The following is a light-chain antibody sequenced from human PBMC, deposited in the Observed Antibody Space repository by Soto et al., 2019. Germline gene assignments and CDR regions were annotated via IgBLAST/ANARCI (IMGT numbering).Light chain of an antibody. CDR1: QSVSSY. CDR3: QPRSDWPST. V-gene: IGKV3-11*01. J-gene: IGKJ4*01. CDR2: DAS. Sequence: EIVLTQSPATLSLSPGERATLSCRASQSVSSYLAWYQQKPGQAPRLLIYDASNRATGIPARFSGSGSVTDFTLTISSLEPADFAVYYCQPRSDWPSTFGGGAKVQIK.